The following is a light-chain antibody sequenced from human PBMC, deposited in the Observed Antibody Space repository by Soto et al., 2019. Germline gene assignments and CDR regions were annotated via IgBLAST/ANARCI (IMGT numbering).Light chain of an antibody. Sequence: IVSNRSRGTLSLSPGEGTTLSCRASQSIPSRYSAWDQQKPGRAPRLVIYGASSRAPGIPDRFTGSGSGTDFTLTLSSLEPEDFAVYYCQQYGSSRQTFGQGT. V-gene: IGKV3-20*01. J-gene: IGKJ1*01. CDR2: GAS. CDR3: QQYGSSRQT. CDR1: QSIPSRY.